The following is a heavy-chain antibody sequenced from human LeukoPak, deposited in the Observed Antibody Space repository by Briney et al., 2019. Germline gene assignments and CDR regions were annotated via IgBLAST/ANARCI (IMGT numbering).Heavy chain of an antibody. CDR1: GFTFSSYW. Sequence: GGSLRLSCAASGFTFSSYWMHWVRQAPGKGLVWVSRISTGGSSTSYADFVKGRFTISRDNAKNTLFLQMNSLRAEDTAVYYCAKDLRWRLDYWGQGTLVTVSS. V-gene: IGHV3-74*01. CDR2: ISTGGSST. J-gene: IGHJ4*02. CDR3: AKDLRWRLDY. D-gene: IGHD2-21*02.